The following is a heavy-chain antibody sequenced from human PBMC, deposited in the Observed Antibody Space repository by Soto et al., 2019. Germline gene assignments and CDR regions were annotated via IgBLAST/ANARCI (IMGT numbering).Heavy chain of an antibody. V-gene: IGHV1-69*01. CDR2: IIPIFGTA. D-gene: IGHD3-3*01. CDR3: ARLGYDFWSVYYRSWFDP. CDR1: GGTFSSYA. Sequence: QVQLVQSGAEVKKPGSSVKVSCKASGGTFSSYAISWVRQAPGQGLEWMGGIIPIFGTANYAQKFQGRVTITADESTSTAYMELSSLRSEDTAVYYCARLGYDFWSVYYRSWFDPWGQGTLVTVSS. J-gene: IGHJ5*02.